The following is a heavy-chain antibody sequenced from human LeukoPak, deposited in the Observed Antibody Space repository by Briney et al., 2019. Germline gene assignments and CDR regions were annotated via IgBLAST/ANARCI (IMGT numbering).Heavy chain of an antibody. Sequence: ASVKVSCKASGYTFTGYYMHWVRQAPGQGLEWMGWMNPNSGNTGYAQKFQGRVTMTRNTSISTAYMELSSLRSEDTAVYYCARAITMVRGASADAFDIWGQGTMVTVSS. V-gene: IGHV1-8*02. CDR3: ARAITMVRGASADAFDI. J-gene: IGHJ3*02. D-gene: IGHD3-10*01. CDR1: GYTFTGYY. CDR2: MNPNSGNT.